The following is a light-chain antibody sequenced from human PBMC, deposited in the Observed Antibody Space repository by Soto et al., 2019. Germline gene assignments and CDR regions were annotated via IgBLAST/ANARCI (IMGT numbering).Light chain of an antibody. CDR1: SREVGGYNS. Sequence: QSVRTQPASVSGSPGQSIAISCTGTSREVGGYNSVSWYQQYPGKAPKLMIHDVSNRPSGVSNRFSGSKSGNTASLTISGLQAEDEADYYCSSFTTSTSYVFGSGT. CDR3: SSFTTSTSYV. CDR2: DVS. J-gene: IGLJ1*01. V-gene: IGLV2-14*01.